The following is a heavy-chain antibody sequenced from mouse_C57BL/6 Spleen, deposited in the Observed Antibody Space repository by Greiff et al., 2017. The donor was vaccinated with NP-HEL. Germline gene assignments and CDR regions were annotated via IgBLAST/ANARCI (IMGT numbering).Heavy chain of an antibody. Sequence: EVQRVESGGGLVQPGGSLSLSCAASGFTFTDYYMSWVRQPPGKALEWLGFIRHKDNGYTTEYSASVKGRFTISRDNSKSILYLQMNALRAEDSATYYCARPTGVYWYFDVWGTGTTVTVSS. J-gene: IGHJ1*03. CDR2: IRHKDNGYTT. V-gene: IGHV7-3*01. CDR1: GFTFTDYY. CDR3: ARPTGVYWYFDV. D-gene: IGHD4-1*02.